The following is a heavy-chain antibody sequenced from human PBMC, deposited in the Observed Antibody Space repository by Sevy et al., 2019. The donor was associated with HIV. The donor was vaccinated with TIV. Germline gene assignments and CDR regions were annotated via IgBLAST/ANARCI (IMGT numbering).Heavy chain of an antibody. J-gene: IGHJ4*02. CDR1: GFTFSNSA. CDR3: ARKYDSSGYFDY. CDR2: ISGSGGSGDKT. D-gene: IGHD3-22*01. Sequence: GGSLRLSCAASGFTFSNSAMSWVRQAPGKGLEWVSTISGSGGSGDKTNYADSVKGRFTISRDDSKNSLYLQLNSLRAEDTAIYYCARKYDSSGYFDYWGQGTLVTVSS. V-gene: IGHV3-23*01.